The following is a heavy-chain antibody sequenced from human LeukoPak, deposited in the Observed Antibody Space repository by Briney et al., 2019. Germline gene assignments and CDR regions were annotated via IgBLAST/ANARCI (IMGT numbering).Heavy chain of an antibody. CDR3: VRGGGYSYGPGDH. V-gene: IGHV3-74*01. D-gene: IGHD5-18*01. Sequence: GGSLRLSCAASGFTFSGYWMHWVRQAPGKGLVWVSRINSDGSSTTYADSVKGRFTISRDNAKNTLYLQMNSLRAEDTAVYYCVRGGGYSYGPGDHWGQGTLVTISS. CDR1: GFTFSGYW. J-gene: IGHJ4*02. CDR2: INSDGSST.